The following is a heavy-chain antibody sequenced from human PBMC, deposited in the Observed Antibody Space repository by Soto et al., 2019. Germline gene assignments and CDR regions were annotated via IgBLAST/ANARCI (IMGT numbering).Heavy chain of an antibody. CDR2: ISWNSDRI. V-gene: IGHV3-9*01. CDR1: GFRFDDFA. D-gene: IGHD6-25*01. J-gene: IGHJ4*02. Sequence: EVQLVESGGGLVQPGRSLRLSCAASGFRFDDFAMHWVRQRPGKGLEWVASISWNSDRIDYADSVKGRFTISRDNVKNSLSLQMDSLRREDAAFYFCAKDGGEGERRLFQWGRGTLVTVSS. CDR3: AKDGGEGERRLFQ.